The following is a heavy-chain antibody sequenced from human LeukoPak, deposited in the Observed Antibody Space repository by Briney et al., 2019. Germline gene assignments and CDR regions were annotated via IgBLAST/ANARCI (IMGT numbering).Heavy chain of an antibody. CDR3: AVDDQQLIL. Sequence: SVKVSCKASQFTFSNSAFQWVRQARGQRLEWMGWIVVGSGHTSYAQRFQERVIITRDMSTKTVYMELSSLKSEDTAVYYCAVDDQQLILWGQGTLVAVSS. CDR1: QFTFSNSA. CDR2: IVVGSGHT. D-gene: IGHD2/OR15-2a*01. J-gene: IGHJ4*02. V-gene: IGHV1-58*01.